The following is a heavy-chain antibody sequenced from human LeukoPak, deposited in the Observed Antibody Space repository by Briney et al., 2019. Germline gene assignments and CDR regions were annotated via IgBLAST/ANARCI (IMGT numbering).Heavy chain of an antibody. CDR2: IKSKTDGGTT. J-gene: IGHJ1*01. Sequence: PGGSLRLSCAASGFTFSYAWMSWVHQAPGKGLEWVGRIKSKTDGGTTDYGAIVKGRFTISRDDSKNTLYLQMNSLKTEDTAVYYCTTVGYQLPNEYLQHWGQGTLVTVSS. CDR3: TTVGYQLPNEYLQH. D-gene: IGHD2-2*01. V-gene: IGHV3-15*01. CDR1: GFTFSYAW.